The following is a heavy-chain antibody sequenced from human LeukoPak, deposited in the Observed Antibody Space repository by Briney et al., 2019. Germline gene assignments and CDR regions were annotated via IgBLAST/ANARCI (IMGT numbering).Heavy chain of an antibody. V-gene: IGHV3-21*04. CDR1: GFTFSSYS. D-gene: IGHD1-26*01. Sequence: GGSLRLSCAASGFTFSSYSMNWVRQAPGKGLEWVSSISSSSSYIYYADSVKGRFTISRDNSKNTLYLQMNSLRAEDTAVYYCAISISGSWGNFDYWGQGTLVTVSS. J-gene: IGHJ4*02. CDR3: AISISGSWGNFDY. CDR2: ISSSSSYI.